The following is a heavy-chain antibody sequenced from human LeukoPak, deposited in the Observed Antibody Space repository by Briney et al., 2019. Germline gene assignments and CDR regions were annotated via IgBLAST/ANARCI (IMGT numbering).Heavy chain of an antibody. V-gene: IGHV3-53*01. CDR2: IYSGGDT. CDR1: GFTVSSNY. CDR3: ARNNGMDV. Sequence: GGSLRLSCAASGFTVSSNYMSWVRQAPGKGLEWVSVIYSGGDTYYADSVKGRFTISKDNAKNSLYLQMNSLRAEDTALYHCARNNGMDVWGQGTTVIVSS. J-gene: IGHJ6*02.